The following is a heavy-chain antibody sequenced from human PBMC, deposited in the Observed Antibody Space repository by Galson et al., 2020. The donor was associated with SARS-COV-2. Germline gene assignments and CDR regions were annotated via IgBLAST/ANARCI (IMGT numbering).Heavy chain of an antibody. V-gene: IGHV1-3*01. D-gene: IGHD3-10*01. CDR2: INAGNGNT. J-gene: IGHJ6*02. CDR1: GYTFTSYA. CDR3: ARDPPYYGSGSSPRFYYGMDV. Sequence: ASVKVSCKASGYTFTSYAMHWVRQAPGQRLEWMGWINAGNGNTKYSQKFQGRVTITRDTSASTAYMELSSLRSEDTAVYYCARDPPYYGSGSSPRFYYGMDVWGQGTTVTVSS.